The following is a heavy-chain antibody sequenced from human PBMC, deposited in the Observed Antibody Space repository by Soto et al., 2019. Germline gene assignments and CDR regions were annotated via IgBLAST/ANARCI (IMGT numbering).Heavy chain of an antibody. V-gene: IGHV1-69*01. CDR3: AAELGFGKLSVV. Sequence: QVQVVQSGVDVRRPGSSVKVSCKASGDTFKNCVISWVRQAPGQGLEWMGGIIPLFGTTDFAQRFQGRLTITTDESTTTAHMDLSRLRSEDTATYYCAAELGFGKLSVVWGQGTTVIVSS. CDR1: GDTFKNCV. CDR2: IIPLFGTT. J-gene: IGHJ6*02. D-gene: IGHD3-10*01.